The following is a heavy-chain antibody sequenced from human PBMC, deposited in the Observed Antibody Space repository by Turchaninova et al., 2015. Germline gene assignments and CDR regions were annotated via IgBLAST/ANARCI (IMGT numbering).Heavy chain of an antibody. CDR3: AHRRPNSGGWDTGVFDY. J-gene: IGHJ4*02. CDR1: GFSLSTSGVG. Sequence: QITLEESGPTRVKPTQTLTLTCTFSGFSLSTSGVGVGWIRQPPGEALECLPPIYWDDDKRYNPSLGCRLTITKDTSRNQVVLTMTNMDPADTGTYYCAHRRPNSGGWDTGVFDYWGRGTLVTVT. D-gene: IGHD6-19*01. CDR2: IYWDDDK. V-gene: IGHV2-5*02.